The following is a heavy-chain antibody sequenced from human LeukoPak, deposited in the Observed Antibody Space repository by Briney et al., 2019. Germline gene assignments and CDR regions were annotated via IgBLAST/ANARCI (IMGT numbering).Heavy chain of an antibody. V-gene: IGHV3-21*01. CDR3: ARDLSTGPLPSYGYREFDY. D-gene: IGHD5-18*01. Sequence: GGSLRLSCAASGFTFSSYSMNWVRQAPGKGLEWVSSISSSSSYIYYADSVKGRFTISRDNAKNSLYLQMNSLRAEDTAVYYCARDLSTGPLPSYGYREFDYWGQGTLVTVSS. J-gene: IGHJ4*02. CDR1: GFTFSSYS. CDR2: ISSSSSYI.